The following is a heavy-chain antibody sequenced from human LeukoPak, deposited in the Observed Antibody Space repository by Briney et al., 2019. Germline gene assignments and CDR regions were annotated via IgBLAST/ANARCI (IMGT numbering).Heavy chain of an antibody. J-gene: IGHJ6*02. CDR2: ISSSSSYI. CDR1: GFTFSSYS. V-gene: IGHV3-21*01. Sequence: GGSLRLSCAASGFTFSSYSMNWVRRAAGKGLEWVSSISSSSSYIYYADSVKGRFTISRDNAKNSLYLQMNSLRAEDTAVYYCARDLLLLWFGVGYYGMDVWGQGTTVTVSS. CDR3: ARDLLLLWFGVGYYGMDV. D-gene: IGHD3-10*01.